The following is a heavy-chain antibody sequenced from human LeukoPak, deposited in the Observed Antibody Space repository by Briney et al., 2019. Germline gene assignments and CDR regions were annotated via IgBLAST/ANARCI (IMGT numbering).Heavy chain of an antibody. V-gene: IGHV3-7*01. D-gene: IGHD1-1*01. Sequence: GGSLRLSCAASGFTFSNYWMTWVRQAPGRGLEWVANIKQDGSEKYYVDSVKGRFTISRDNAKNSVYLQMNNVRAEDTAVYYCVRDGARQLWGQGTLVTVSS. CDR2: IKQDGSEK. J-gene: IGHJ4*02. CDR1: GFTFSNYW. CDR3: VRDGARQL.